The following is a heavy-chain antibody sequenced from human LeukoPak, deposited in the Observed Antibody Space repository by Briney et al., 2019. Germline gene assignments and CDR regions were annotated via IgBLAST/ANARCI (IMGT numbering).Heavy chain of an antibody. CDR2: IYYSGST. D-gene: IGHD6-19*01. Sequence: PSETLSLTCTVSGGSISSGGYYWGWIRQPPGKGLEWIGSIYYSGSTYYNPSLKSRVTISVDTSKNQFSLKLAPVTAADAAAYYCARQYSSGWPWFDPWGQGTLVTVSS. V-gene: IGHV4-39*01. CDR1: GGSISSGGYY. CDR3: ARQYSSGWPWFDP. J-gene: IGHJ5*02.